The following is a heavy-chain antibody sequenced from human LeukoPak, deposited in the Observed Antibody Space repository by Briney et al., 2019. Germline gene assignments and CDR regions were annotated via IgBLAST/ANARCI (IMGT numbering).Heavy chain of an antibody. CDR3: ARDPGGNYFGPGTHFAY. J-gene: IGHJ4*02. V-gene: IGHV1-46*01. Sequence: ASVKVSCKASGYTFTHYYMHWVRQARGQGLEWMGRIDGETGNTRYAQNFQGRVSMTRDTSTSTVHMELSSLRFEDTAVYYCARDPGGNYFGPGTHFAYWGQGALVTVSS. D-gene: IGHD3-10*01. CDR1: GYTFTHYY. CDR2: IDGETGNT.